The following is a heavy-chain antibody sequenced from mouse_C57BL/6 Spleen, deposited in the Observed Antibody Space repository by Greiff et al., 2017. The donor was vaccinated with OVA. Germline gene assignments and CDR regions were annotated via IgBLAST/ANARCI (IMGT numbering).Heavy chain of an antibody. CDR1: GFTFSDYG. V-gene: IGHV5-17*01. Sequence: EVKLMESGGGLVKPGGSLKLSCAASGFTFSDYGMHWVRQAPEKGLEWVAYISSGSSTIYYADKVKGRFTISRDNAKNTLFLQMTSLRSEDTAMYYCARDDGSRRSYYFDYWGQGTTLTVAS. D-gene: IGHD1-1*01. J-gene: IGHJ2*01. CDR2: ISSGSSTI. CDR3: ARDDGSRRSYYFDY.